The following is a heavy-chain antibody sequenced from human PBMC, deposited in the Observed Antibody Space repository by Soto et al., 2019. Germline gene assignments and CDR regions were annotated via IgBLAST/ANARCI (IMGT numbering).Heavy chain of an antibody. D-gene: IGHD4-4*01. CDR2: IIPIFGTA. V-gene: IGHV1-69*06. CDR3: ARGGSSLHPVDY. J-gene: IGHJ4*02. CDR1: GGTFSSYA. Sequence: SVKVSCKASGGTFSSYAISWVRQAPGQGLEWMGGIIPIFGTANYAQKFQGRVTITADKSTSTAYMELSSLRSEDTAVYYCARGGSSLHPVDYWGRGTLVTVSS.